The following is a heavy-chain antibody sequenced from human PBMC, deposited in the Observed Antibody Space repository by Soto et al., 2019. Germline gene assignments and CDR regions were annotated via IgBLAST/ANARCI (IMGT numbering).Heavy chain of an antibody. D-gene: IGHD2-15*01. Sequence: EVQLVESGGGLAQPGGSLRLSCAASGFTFSSYYMNWVRQAPGTGLEWVANIKHDGSETYYVDSVKGRFTISRDNAKSSLYLQMNSLRVEDTAVYYCARDRGYCSGGTCYSVLDYWGQGTLVTVSS. V-gene: IGHV3-7*01. CDR3: ARDRGYCSGGTCYSVLDY. CDR1: GFTFSSYY. CDR2: IKHDGSET. J-gene: IGHJ4*02.